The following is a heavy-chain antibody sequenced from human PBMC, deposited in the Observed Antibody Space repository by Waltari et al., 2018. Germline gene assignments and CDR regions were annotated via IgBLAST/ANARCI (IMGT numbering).Heavy chain of an antibody. J-gene: IGHJ2*01. D-gene: IGHD1-1*01. V-gene: IGHV3-21*01. CDR2: SSSSSSYI. CDR3: ARDPGGLTLQLDL. CDR1: GFTFSSYS. Sequence: EVQLVESGGGLVKPGGSLRLSCAASGFTFSSYSMNWVRQAPGKGLEWGSASSSSSSYIYYADSVKGRFTISRDNAKNSLYLQMNSLRAEDTAVYYCARDPGGLTLQLDLWGRGTLVTVSS.